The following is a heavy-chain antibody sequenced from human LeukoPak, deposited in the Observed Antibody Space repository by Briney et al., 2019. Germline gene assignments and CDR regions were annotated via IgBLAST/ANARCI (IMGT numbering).Heavy chain of an antibody. V-gene: IGHV1-69*01. D-gene: IGHD2-8*01. Sequence: GSSVKVSCKASGGTXSSYAISGVRQAPGQGLEWMGGIIPIFGTANYAQKFQGRVTITADESTSTAYMELSSLRSEDTAVYYCAREGYSNGGYFQHWGQGTVVTVSS. J-gene: IGHJ1*01. CDR3: AREGYSNGGYFQH. CDR2: IIPIFGTA. CDR1: GGTXSSYA.